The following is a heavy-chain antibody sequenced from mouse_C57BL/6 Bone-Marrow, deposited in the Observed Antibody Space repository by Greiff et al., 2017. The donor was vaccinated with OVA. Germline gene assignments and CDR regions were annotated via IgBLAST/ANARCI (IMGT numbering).Heavy chain of an antibody. V-gene: IGHV1-59*01. CDR1: GYTFTSYW. CDR3: AREDYYAMDY. J-gene: IGHJ4*01. Sequence: QVQLQQPGAELVRPGPSVKLSCKASGYTFTSYWMHWVKQRPGQGLEWIGVIDPSDSYTNYNQKFKGKATLTVDTSSSTAYMQLSSLTSEDSAVYYCAREDYYAMDYWGQGTSVTVSS. CDR2: IDPSDSYT.